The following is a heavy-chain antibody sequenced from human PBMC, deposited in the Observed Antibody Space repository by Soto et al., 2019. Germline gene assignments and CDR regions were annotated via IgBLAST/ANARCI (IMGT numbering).Heavy chain of an antibody. CDR1: GFTFSGST. CDR3: TRHLDYGDYGRDY. V-gene: IGHV3-73*02. Sequence: EVQLVESGGGLVQPGGSLKLSCAASGFTFSGSTMHWVRQASGKGLEWVGRIRRKANSYATAYAASVKGRFTISRDDSKNTAYLQMNSLKTEDTAVYYCTRHLDYGDYGRDYWGQGTLVTVSS. D-gene: IGHD4-17*01. CDR2: IRRKANSYAT. J-gene: IGHJ4*02.